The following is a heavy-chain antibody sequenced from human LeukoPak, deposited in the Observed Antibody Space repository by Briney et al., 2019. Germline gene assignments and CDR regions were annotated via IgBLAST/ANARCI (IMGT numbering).Heavy chain of an antibody. CDR3: ASALIAAPFDY. J-gene: IGHJ4*02. CDR2: IYYSGST. Sequence: SETLSLTCTVSGGSISSSSYYWGWIRQPPGKGLEWIGSIYYSGSTYYNPSLKSRVTISVDTSKNQFSLKLSSVTAADTAVYYCASALIAAPFDYWGQGTLVTVSS. D-gene: IGHD6-6*01. V-gene: IGHV4-39*07. CDR1: GGSISSSSYY.